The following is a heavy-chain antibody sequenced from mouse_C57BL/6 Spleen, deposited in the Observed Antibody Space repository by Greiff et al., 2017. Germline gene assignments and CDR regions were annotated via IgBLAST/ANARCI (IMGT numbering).Heavy chain of an antibody. CDR1: GYTFTSYG. CDR3: ARHDYGSGYAMDY. J-gene: IGHJ4*01. Sequence: QVQLKQSGAELARPGASVKLSCKASGYTFTSYGISWVKQRTGQGLEWIGEIYPRSGNTYYNEKFKGKATLTADKSSSTAYMELRSLTSEDSAVYFCARHDYGSGYAMDYWGQGTSVTVSS. CDR2: IYPRSGNT. V-gene: IGHV1-81*01. D-gene: IGHD1-1*01.